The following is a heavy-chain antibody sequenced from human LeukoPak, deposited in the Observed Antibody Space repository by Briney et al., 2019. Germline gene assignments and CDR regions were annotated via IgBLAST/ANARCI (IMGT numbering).Heavy chain of an antibody. D-gene: IGHD2-15*01. CDR3: AHSGTDCSGGSCYSGNDY. Sequence: SGPTLVKPTQTLTLTCTFSGFSLSTSGVGVGWIRQPPGKALEWLALIYWNDDKRYSPSLKSRLTITKGTSKNQVVLTMTNMDPVDTATYYCAHSGTDCSGGSCYSGNDYWGQGTLVTVSS. J-gene: IGHJ4*02. CDR1: GFSLSTSGVG. CDR2: IYWNDDK. V-gene: IGHV2-5*01.